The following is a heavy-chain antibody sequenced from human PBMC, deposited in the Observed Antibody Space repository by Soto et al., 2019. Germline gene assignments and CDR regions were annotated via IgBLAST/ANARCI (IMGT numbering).Heavy chain of an antibody. CDR3: ARGLVGATKPRYFDY. Sequence: GASVKVSCKASGYTFISYGISWVRQAPGQGLEWMGWISAYNDNTNYAQNLQGRVTMTTDTSTSTAYMELRSLRSDDTAVYYCARGLVGATKPRYFDYWGQGTLVTVSS. CDR2: ISAYNDNT. J-gene: IGHJ4*02. V-gene: IGHV1-18*01. CDR1: GYTFISYG. D-gene: IGHD1-26*01.